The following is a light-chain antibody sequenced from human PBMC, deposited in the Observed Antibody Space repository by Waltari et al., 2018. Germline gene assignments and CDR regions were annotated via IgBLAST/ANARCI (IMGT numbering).Light chain of an antibody. CDR3: QQYHNWPPWT. CDR2: GAS. V-gene: IGKV3-15*01. J-gene: IGKJ1*01. CDR1: QSISSN. Sequence: EIVMTQSPATLSVSPGEGATLSCRASQSISSNLAWYQQKPGQTPRLLLYGASTRAGGVPARFSGSASGTEFTLTISSLQSEDFAVYYCQQYHNWPPWTFGQGTKVE.